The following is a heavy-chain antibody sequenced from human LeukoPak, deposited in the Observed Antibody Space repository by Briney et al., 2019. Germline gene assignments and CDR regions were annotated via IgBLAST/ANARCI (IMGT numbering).Heavy chain of an antibody. V-gene: IGHV3-9*01. J-gene: IGHJ5*02. CDR1: GFTFDDYA. CDR2: ISWNSGSI. Sequence: ERSLRLSCAASGFTFDDYAMHWVRQAPGKGLEWVSGISWNSGSIGHADSVKGRFTISRDNAKNSLYLQMNSLRAEDTALYYCAKGRDKYQLLSKNWFDPWGQGTLVTVSS. D-gene: IGHD2-2*01. CDR3: AKGRDKYQLLSKNWFDP.